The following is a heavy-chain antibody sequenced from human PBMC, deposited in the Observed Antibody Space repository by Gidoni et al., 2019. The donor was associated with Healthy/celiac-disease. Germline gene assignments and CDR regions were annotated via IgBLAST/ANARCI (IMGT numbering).Heavy chain of an antibody. J-gene: IGHJ4*02. D-gene: IGHD4-4*01. V-gene: IGHV1-69*01. Sequence: QLQLVQSVADVKPPGSSVMVSCKASAATFSSYAISWVRQAPGHGLEWMGGIIPIFGTAYYAQQFQGGVTITADESTRTAYMELGSLRSENTAVYCCAGPSRDGYSQWDYFDYWGQGTLVTVSS. CDR2: IIPIFGTA. CDR1: AATFSSYA. CDR3: AGPSRDGYSQWDYFDY.